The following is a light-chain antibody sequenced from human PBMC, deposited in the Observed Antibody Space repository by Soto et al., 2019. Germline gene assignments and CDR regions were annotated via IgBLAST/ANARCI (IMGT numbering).Light chain of an antibody. CDR2: EVN. CDR3: ASFTTSSTRV. V-gene: IGLV2-14*01. Sequence: QSVLTQPASVSGSPGQSITVSYTGTTSDIGTYNYVSWYQQHPGKAPKLIIYEVNNRPSGVSNRFSGSKSANTASLTISGLQAEDEADYYCASFTTSSTRVSGTGTKVTVL. J-gene: IGLJ1*01. CDR1: TSDIGTYNY.